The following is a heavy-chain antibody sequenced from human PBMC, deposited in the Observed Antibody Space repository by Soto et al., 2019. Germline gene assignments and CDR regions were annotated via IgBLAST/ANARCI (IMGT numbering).Heavy chain of an antibody. J-gene: IGHJ5*01. D-gene: IGHD2-21*02. CDR1: GFTFSKYA. V-gene: IGHV3-23*01. CDR2: IYGSGAGI. CDR3: AKDAVSGDGFWLAES. Sequence: EVQLLEAGGGLVQPGGSLRLSCAASGFTFSKYAMIWVRQAPGKGQESVSGIYGSGAGISYADSVKGRFTISRDNSKNTLFLQMDDLRVDDTAVYWCAKDAVSGDGFWLAESWGHGTLVTVSP.